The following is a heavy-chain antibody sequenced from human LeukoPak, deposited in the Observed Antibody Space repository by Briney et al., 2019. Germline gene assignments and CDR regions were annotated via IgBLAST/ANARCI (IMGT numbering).Heavy chain of an antibody. J-gene: IGHJ5*02. Sequence: ASVKVSCKASGYTFTGYYMHWVRQAPGQGLEWMGWINPNSGGTNYAQKFQGRVTMTRDTSISTAYMELSRLRSDDTAVYYCARDRWYYDSSGYYPWFDPWGQGTQVTVSS. CDR2: INPNSGGT. CDR1: GYTFTGYY. D-gene: IGHD3-22*01. CDR3: ARDRWYYDSSGYYPWFDP. V-gene: IGHV1-2*02.